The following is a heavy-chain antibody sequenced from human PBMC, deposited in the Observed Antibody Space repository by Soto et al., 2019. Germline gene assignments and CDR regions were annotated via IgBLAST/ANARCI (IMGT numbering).Heavy chain of an antibody. Sequence: PSETLSLTCAVYGGSFSGYYWSWIRQPPGKGLEWIGEINHSGSTNYNPSLKSRVTISVDTPKNQFSLKLSSVTAADTAVYYCARGEAGTTTLDYWGQGTLVTVSS. CDR2: INHSGST. J-gene: IGHJ4*02. CDR3: ARGEAGTTTLDY. CDR1: GGSFSGYY. V-gene: IGHV4-34*01. D-gene: IGHD1-1*01.